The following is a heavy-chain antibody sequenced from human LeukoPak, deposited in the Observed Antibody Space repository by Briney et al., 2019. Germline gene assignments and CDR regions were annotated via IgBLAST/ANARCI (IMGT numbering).Heavy chain of an antibody. Sequence: GGSLRLSCAASGFTFSMYAMHWVRQAPGKGLEGVAVISYDGRTTYYRDSVKGRFTISRDKSKNTLYLQMNSLRSDDTAVYYCAKDSAYYDSSGDYFDYWGQGTLVTVSS. CDR2: ISYDGRTT. D-gene: IGHD3-22*01. J-gene: IGHJ4*02. CDR3: AKDSAYYDSSGDYFDY. CDR1: GFTFSMYA. V-gene: IGHV3-30*18.